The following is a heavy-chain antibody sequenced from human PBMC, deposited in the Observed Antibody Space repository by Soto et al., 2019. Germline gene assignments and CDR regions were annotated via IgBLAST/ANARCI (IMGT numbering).Heavy chain of an antibody. CDR1: GFTFSIYA. CDR3: ARGTGGSSAWRPLDR. CDR2: MSGSGGTT. D-gene: IGHD6-19*01. Sequence: GGSLRLSCAASGFTFSIYAMSWVRHAPGKGLEWVSIMSGSGGTTFYADSVKGRFTISRADSNNTVYLQMNSLRDEDTALYYCARGTGGSSAWRPLDRWGQGTLVTVSS. V-gene: IGHV3-23*01. J-gene: IGHJ5*02.